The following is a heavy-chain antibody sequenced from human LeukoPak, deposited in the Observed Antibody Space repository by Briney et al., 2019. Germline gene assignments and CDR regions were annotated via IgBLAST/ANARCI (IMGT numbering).Heavy chain of an antibody. CDR2: IYYTGNT. V-gene: IGHV4-39*01. D-gene: IGHD3/OR15-3a*01. CDR3: ARQTGSGLFILP. Sequence: SETLSLTCTVSGVSISSSYSYWGWIRQPPGMGLEWIGSIYYTGNTYYNASLKSQVSISIDTSKNQFSLKLTSVTAADTAVYYCARQTGSGLFILPGGQGTLVTVAS. CDR1: GVSISSSYSY. J-gene: IGHJ4*02.